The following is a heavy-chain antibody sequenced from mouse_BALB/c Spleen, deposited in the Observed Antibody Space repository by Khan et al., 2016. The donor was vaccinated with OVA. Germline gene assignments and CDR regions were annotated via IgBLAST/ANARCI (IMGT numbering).Heavy chain of an antibody. V-gene: IGHV3-2*02. CDR3: ARGNYYGYALDY. D-gene: IGHD1-1*01. CDR2: ISCSGST. CDR1: GYSITSNYA. Sequence: EVKLLESGPGLVKPSQSLSLTCTVNGYSITSNYAWNWIRQFPGNILEWMGYISCSGSTNYNPSLQSRLSITRDTSKNQFFLLLHSVTTEDSATYYCARGNYYGYALDYGGQGTSVTVSS. J-gene: IGHJ4*01.